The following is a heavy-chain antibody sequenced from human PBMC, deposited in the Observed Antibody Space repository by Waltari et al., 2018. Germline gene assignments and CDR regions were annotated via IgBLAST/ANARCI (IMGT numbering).Heavy chain of an antibody. J-gene: IGHJ4*02. CDR2: FTPIFGPA. CDR1: GGTFSSYA. D-gene: IGHD2-21*01. CDR3: AGVGHGGLWY. Sequence: QVQLVQSGAEVKKPGSSVKVSCKASGGTFSSYAISWVRRAPGQGLEWMGRFTPIFGPANEAQNVHGRVTCAADKSTRTADMELSRLRSEGTAVYYGAGVGHGGLWYWGQGTLVTGSS. V-gene: IGHV1-69*08.